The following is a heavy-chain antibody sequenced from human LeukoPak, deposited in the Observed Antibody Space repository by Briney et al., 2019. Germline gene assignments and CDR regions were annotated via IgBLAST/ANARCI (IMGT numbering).Heavy chain of an antibody. V-gene: IGHV3-23*01. CDR3: AKFLPTHIVVANYYFDY. CDR2: ISGSGGST. J-gene: IGHJ4*02. Sequence: GGSLRLSCAASGFTFDDYGMSWVRQAPGKGLEWVSAISGSGGSTYYADSVKGRFTISRDNPKNTLYLQMNSLRAEDAAVYYCAKFLPTHIVVANYYFDYWGQGTLVTVSS. D-gene: IGHD2-21*01. CDR1: GFTFDDYG.